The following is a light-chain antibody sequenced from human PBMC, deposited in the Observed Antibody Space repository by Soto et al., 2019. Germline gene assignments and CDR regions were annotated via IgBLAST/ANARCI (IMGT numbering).Light chain of an antibody. J-gene: IGLJ2*01. Sequence: QTVVTQEPSVTVSPGGTVTLTCGSSTGAVTSGHYPYWFQQKPGQAPRTLIYDTSSKHSWTPARFSGSLLGDKAALTLSGAQPEDEAEYYCLLSYSGAHVVFGGGTKLTVL. CDR3: LLSYSGAHVV. V-gene: IGLV7-46*01. CDR2: DTS. CDR1: TGAVTSGHY.